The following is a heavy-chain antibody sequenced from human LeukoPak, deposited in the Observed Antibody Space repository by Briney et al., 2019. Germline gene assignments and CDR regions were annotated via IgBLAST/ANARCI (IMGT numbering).Heavy chain of an antibody. J-gene: IGHJ6*02. V-gene: IGHV3-33*01. CDR2: IWYDGSNK. D-gene: IGHD2-15*01. Sequence: GGSLRLSCAASGFTFSSYGMHWVRQAPGKGLEGVAVIWYDGSNKYYADSVKGRFTISRDNSKNTLYLQMNSLRAEDTAVYYCARDAAATDGMDVWGQGTTVTVSS. CDR1: GFTFSSYG. CDR3: ARDAAATDGMDV.